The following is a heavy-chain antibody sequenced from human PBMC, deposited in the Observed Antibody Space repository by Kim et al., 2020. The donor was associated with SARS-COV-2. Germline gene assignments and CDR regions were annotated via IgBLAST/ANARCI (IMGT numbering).Heavy chain of an antibody. CDR3: ARASSGYYFGAFDI. D-gene: IGHD3-22*01. J-gene: IGHJ3*02. V-gene: IGHV3-30*04. CDR1: GFTFSSYA. Sequence: GGSLRLSCAASGFTFSSYAMHWVRQAPGKGLEWVAVISYDGSNKYYADSVTGRFTISRNNSKNTLYLQMNSLSAEDTGVYYCARASSGYYFGAFDIWGQGTMVTVSS. CDR2: ISYDGSNK.